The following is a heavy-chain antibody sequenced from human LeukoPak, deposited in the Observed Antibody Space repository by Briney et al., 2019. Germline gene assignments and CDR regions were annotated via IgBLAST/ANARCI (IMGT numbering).Heavy chain of an antibody. D-gene: IGHD1-7*01. CDR3: ASGITGTTSAFDY. J-gene: IGHJ4*02. CDR2: ITGSGGHT. V-gene: IGHV3-23*01. CDR1: GFTFSNYA. Sequence: PGGSLRLSCEASGFTFSNYAMAWVRQSPGKGLEWVSGITGSGGHTYYADSVKGRSTISRDNAKNSLYLQMNSLRAEDTAVYYCASGITGTTSAFDYWGQGTLVTVSS.